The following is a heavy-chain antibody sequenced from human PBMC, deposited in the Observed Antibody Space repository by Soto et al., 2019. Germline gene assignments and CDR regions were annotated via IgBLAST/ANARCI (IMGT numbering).Heavy chain of an antibody. D-gene: IGHD6-19*01. CDR3: AKDYKMKLLIAVAALDY. CDR2: ISYDGSNK. CDR1: GFTFSSYG. V-gene: IGHV3-30*18. J-gene: IGHJ4*02. Sequence: GGSLRLSCAASGFTFSSYGMHWVRQAPGKGLEWVAVISYDGSNKYYADSVKGRFTISRDNSKNTLYLQMNSLRAEDTAVYYCAKDYKMKLLIAVAALDYWGQGTLVTVSS.